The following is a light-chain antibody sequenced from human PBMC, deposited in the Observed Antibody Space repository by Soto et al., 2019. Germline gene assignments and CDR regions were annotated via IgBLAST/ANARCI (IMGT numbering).Light chain of an antibody. CDR3: QKYSALPMK. CDR2: DAS. Sequence: EIVLTRSPGTRSLSPGERATLSCIASQSIRSERLAWYQQKPGQAPRLVIFDASNRASGMPERFSGSGSGTDFTLTISSLEPEDFAVYYCQKYSALPMKFGQGTRLEIK. V-gene: IGKV3-20*01. J-gene: IGKJ5*01. CDR1: QSIRSER.